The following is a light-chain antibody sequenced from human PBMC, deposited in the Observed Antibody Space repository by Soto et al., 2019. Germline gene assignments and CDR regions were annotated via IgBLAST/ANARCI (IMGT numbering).Light chain of an antibody. V-gene: IGKV1-5*03. J-gene: IGKJ1*01. CDR3: QQYNSYPWT. CDR2: TAS. Sequence: DIQMTQSPSTLSASVGDRVTITCRASQSISSWLAWYQQKPGKAPKLLIYTASSLESGVPSRFSGSGSGTEFTLTIISLQPDDFATYFCQQYNSYPWTFGQGTKVEIK. CDR1: QSISSW.